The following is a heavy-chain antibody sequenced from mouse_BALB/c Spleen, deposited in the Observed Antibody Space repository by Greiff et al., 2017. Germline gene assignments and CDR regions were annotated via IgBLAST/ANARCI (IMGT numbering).Heavy chain of an antibody. J-gene: IGHJ3*01. D-gene: IGHD1-1*01. CDR3: ARDYYGSSHQAWFAY. V-gene: IGHV5-6-5*01. CDR1: GFTFSSYA. CDR2: ISSGGST. Sequence: EVKLMESGGGLVKPGGSLKLSCAASGFTFSSYAMSWVRQTPEKRLEWVASISSGGSTYYPDSVKGRFTISRDNARNILYLQMSSLRSEDTAMYYCARDYYGSSHQAWFAYWGQGTLVTVSA.